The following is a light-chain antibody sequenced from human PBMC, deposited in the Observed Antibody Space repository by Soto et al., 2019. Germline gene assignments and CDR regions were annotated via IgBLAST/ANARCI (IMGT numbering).Light chain of an antibody. J-gene: IGKJ4*01. CDR3: QQYKNWPPVT. CDR1: QNVNNN. Sequence: EIVMTQSPATLSVSPGERATLSCRASQNVNNNLAWYQQKPGQAPRLLIHAVSTRATGIPARFSGSGSGTEFTLTISSLQSEDFAVYYCQQYKNWPPVTFGGGTKVEI. CDR2: AVS. V-gene: IGKV3-15*01.